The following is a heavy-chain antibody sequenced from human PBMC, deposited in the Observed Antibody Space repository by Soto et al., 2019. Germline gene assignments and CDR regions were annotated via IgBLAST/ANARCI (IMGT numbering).Heavy chain of an antibody. Sequence: QVQLVQSGAEVKKPGSSVKVSCKASGGTFSSYAISWVRQAPGQGLKWMGGIIPIFGTANYAQKFQGRVTITADESTSTAYMELSSLRSEDTAVYYCARGYYYDSSGYYGFLDYWGQGTLVTVSS. J-gene: IGHJ4*02. V-gene: IGHV1-69*01. CDR3: ARGYYYDSSGYYGFLDY. CDR1: GGTFSSYA. D-gene: IGHD3-22*01. CDR2: IIPIFGTA.